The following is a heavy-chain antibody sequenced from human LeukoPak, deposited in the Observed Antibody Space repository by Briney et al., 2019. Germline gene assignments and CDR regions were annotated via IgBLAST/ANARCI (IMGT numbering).Heavy chain of an antibody. J-gene: IGHJ6*02. CDR3: ARERYCSSTSCYGDYYYSGMDV. CDR1: GGILSSDA. V-gene: IGHV1-69*13. Sequence: SVKVSCMASGGILSSDAISWVRPAAGQGREWMGGIIPIVGTANYAQTLQDRVTTTADESTSPAYMELSSRRSKDTAVYYCARERYCSSTSCYGDYYYSGMDVWGQGTTVTVS. CDR2: IIPIVGTA. D-gene: IGHD2-2*01.